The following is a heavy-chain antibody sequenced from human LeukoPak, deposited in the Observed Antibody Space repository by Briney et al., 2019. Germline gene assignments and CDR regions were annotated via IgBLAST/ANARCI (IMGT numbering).Heavy chain of an antibody. V-gene: IGHV1-24*01. CDR1: GYTLAELS. Sequence: ASVKVSCKVSGYTLAELSMHWVRQAPGKGLEWMGGFDPEDGETIYAQKFQGRVTITADESTSTAYMELSSLRSEDTAVYYCASRQITFGGVLKHWGQGTLVTVSS. D-gene: IGHD3-16*01. CDR3: ASRQITFGGVLKH. J-gene: IGHJ4*02. CDR2: FDPEDGET.